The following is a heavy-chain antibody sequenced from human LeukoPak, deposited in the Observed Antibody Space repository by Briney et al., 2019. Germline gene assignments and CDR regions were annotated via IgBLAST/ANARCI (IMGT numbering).Heavy chain of an antibody. V-gene: IGHV4-59*01. J-gene: IGHJ4*02. D-gene: IGHD5-24*01. CDR3: ARNAGDGYKPLYYFDY. CDR1: GGSISSYY. Sequence: SETLSLTCTVFGGSISSYYWSWIRQPPGKGLEWIGYIYYSGSTNYNPSLTSRVTISVDTSKNQFSLKLSSVTAADTAVYYCARNAGDGYKPLYYFDYWGQGTLVTVSS. CDR2: IYYSGST.